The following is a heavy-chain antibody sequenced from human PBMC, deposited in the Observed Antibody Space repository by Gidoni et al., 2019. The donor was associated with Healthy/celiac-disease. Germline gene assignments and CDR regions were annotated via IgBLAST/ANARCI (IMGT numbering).Heavy chain of an antibody. D-gene: IGHD3-3*01. CDR1: GFTCSSYA. V-gene: IGHV3-23*01. J-gene: IGHJ4*02. Sequence: EVQPLESGGGLVQPGGSLRLSCAASGFTCSSYAMSWVRQAPGKRVEWVSAISGSGGSTYYADSVKGRFTISRDNSKNTLYLQMNSLRAEDTAVYYCAKEGDDFWSKNFDYWGQGTLVTVSS. CDR3: AKEGDDFWSKNFDY. CDR2: ISGSGGST.